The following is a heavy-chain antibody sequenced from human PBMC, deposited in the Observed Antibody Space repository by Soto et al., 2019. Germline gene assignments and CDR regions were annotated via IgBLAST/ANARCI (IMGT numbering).Heavy chain of an antibody. CDR1: GGSISDLYY. J-gene: IGHJ4*02. Sequence: PSETLSLTCTVSGGSISDLYYWGWIRQPPGKGLEWIGGFYCGGSTCYNPSLKSRVTISIDTSKNQFSLRLSSVTSADTAVYYCASGLGGGNYYFDFWGQGSQVTVSS. CDR2: FYCGGST. V-gene: IGHV4-39*01. CDR3: ASGLGGGNYYFDF. D-gene: IGHD1-1*01.